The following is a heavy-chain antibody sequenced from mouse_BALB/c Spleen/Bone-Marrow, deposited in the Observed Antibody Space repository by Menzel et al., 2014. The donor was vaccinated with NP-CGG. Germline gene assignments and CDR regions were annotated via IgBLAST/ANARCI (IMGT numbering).Heavy chain of an antibody. CDR2: IDPANGNT. CDR3: ASYRLRTYFDY. Sequence: EVQLQQSGAELVKPGASVRLSCTASGFNIKDTYIHWVKQRPEQGLEWIGRIDPANGNTKYDPKFQGKATITEDTSSNTAYLQLSSLTSEDTAVYYCASYRLRTYFDYWGQGTTLTVSS. V-gene: IGHV14-3*02. J-gene: IGHJ2*01. CDR1: GFNIKDTY. D-gene: IGHD2-14*01.